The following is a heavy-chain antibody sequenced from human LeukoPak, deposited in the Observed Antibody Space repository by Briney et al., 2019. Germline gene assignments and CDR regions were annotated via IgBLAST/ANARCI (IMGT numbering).Heavy chain of an antibody. CDR2: IYTSGST. D-gene: IGHD2-2*01. J-gene: IGHJ6*03. Sequence: SETLSLTCTVSGGSISSYYWSWIRQPAGKGLEWIGRIYTSGSTNYNPSLKSRVTMSVDTSKNQFSLKLSPVTAADTAVYYCARVGTTADPRISVVPAAKRSYYYYMDVWGKGTTVTVSS. CDR1: GGSISSYY. V-gene: IGHV4-4*07. CDR3: ARVGTTADPRISVVPAAKRSYYYYMDV.